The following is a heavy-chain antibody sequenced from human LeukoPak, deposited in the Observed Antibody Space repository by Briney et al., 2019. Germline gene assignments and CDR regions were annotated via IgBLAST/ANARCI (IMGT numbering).Heavy chain of an antibody. CDR3: AREDYYYDSSGYVY. V-gene: IGHV4-39*07. CDR1: GGSISSSSYY. D-gene: IGHD3-22*01. Sequence: SETLSLTCTVSGGSISSSSYYWGWIRQPPGKGLEWIGSIYYSGSTYYNPSLKSRVTISVDTSKNQFSLKLSSVTAADTAVYYCAREDYYYDSSGYVYWGQGTLVTVSS. CDR2: IYYSGST. J-gene: IGHJ4*02.